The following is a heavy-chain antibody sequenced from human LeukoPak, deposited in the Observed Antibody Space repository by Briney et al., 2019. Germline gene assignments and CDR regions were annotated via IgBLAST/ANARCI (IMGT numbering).Heavy chain of an antibody. J-gene: IGHJ6*02. V-gene: IGHV3-7*05. D-gene: IGHD5-12*01. Sequence: PGGSLRLSCAASGFTFSSYWMSWVRQAPGKGLEWVANIKQDGSEKYYVGSVKGRFTISRDNAKNSLYLQMNSLRAEDTAVYCCARDQSSGYDYYYYGMDVWGQGTTVTVSS. CDR3: ARDQSSGYDYYYYGMDV. CDR1: GFTFSSYW. CDR2: IKQDGSEK.